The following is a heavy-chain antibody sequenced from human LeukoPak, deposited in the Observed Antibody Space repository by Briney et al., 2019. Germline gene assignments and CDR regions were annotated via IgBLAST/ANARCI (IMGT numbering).Heavy chain of an antibody. CDR3: AGDSSGWSKNY. D-gene: IGHD6-19*01. J-gene: IGHJ4*02. CDR2: ISSEGSYE. CDR1: GFTFSSYG. Sequence: GGSLRLSCAASGFTFSSYGMHWVRQAPGKGLEWVADISSEGSYEYYADSVKGRFTISRDNSKNTLYVQMNSLRPEDTAVYYCAGDSSGWSKNYWGQGTLVTVSS. V-gene: IGHV3-30*03.